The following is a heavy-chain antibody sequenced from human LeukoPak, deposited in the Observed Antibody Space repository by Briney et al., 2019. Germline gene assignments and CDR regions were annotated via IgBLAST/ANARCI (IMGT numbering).Heavy chain of an antibody. CDR1: GGTFSSYA. D-gene: IGHD2-15*01. J-gene: IGHJ4*02. CDR2: IIPIFGTP. V-gene: IGHV1-69*13. Sequence: GASVKVSCKASGGTFSSYAISWVRQAPGQGLEWMGGIIPIFGTPNNAQKLQGRVTITADESTSTAYMELSSLRPEGTAVYYCARSLGYCSGGSCYQAFDYWGQGTLVSVSS. CDR3: ARSLGYCSGGSCYQAFDY.